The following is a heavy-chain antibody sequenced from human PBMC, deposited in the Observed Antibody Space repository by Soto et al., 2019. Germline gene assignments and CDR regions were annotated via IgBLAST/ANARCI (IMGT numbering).Heavy chain of an antibody. CDR1: GYTFISSY. CDR3: ARSSGTLRQQCSDY. D-gene: IGHD5-18*01. CDR2: INPNSGGT. V-gene: IGHV1-2*04. J-gene: IGHJ4*02. Sequence: ASAEVCCKASGYTFISSYMYSVRQAPGQGLEWMGWINPNSGGTNYAQKVQGWVTMTRDTSISPGYMELGRLRSYYSAVYYCARSSGTLRQQCSDYWGQGTLVTVSS.